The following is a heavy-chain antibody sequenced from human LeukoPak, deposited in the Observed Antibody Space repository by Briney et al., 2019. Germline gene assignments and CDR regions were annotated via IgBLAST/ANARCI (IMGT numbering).Heavy chain of an antibody. V-gene: IGHV3-7*01. CDR1: GFTFSGYW. CDR3: ARDKGSGQWKSDY. CDR2: INQDGSQK. Sequence: PGGSLRLSCAASGFTFSGYWMTWVRQTPVKGLEWVATINQDGSQKYYVDSVKGRFTISRDNAKNSLYLQMNSLRAEDTAVYYCARDKGSGQWKSDYWGQGTLVTVSS. J-gene: IGHJ4*02. D-gene: IGHD6-19*01.